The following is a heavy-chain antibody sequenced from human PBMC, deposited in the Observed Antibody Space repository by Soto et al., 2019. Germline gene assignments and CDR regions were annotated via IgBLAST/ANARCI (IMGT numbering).Heavy chain of an antibody. CDR1: GGSFSGYY. V-gene: IGHV4-34*01. Sequence: SETLSLTCAVYGGSFSGYYWSWIRQPPGKGLEWIGEINHSGSTNYNPSLKSRVTISVDTSKNQFSLKLSSVTAADTAVYYCARGIQGPPGTRGVAVANYYFDYWGQGTLVTVSS. CDR2: INHSGST. D-gene: IGHD6-19*01. CDR3: ARGIQGPPGTRGVAVANYYFDY. J-gene: IGHJ4*02.